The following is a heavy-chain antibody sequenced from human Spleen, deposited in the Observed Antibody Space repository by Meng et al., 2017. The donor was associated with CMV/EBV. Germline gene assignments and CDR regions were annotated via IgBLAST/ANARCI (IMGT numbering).Heavy chain of an antibody. D-gene: IGHD2-21*02. CDR2: INHSGST. J-gene: IGHJ4*02. Sequence: HVHLPPLGARLLQPSHTLSLPCAVYGGSFSGYFGSWIRQPPGKGLEWIGEINHSGSTNYNPSLKSRVTISVDTSKNQFSPKLSSVTAADTAVYYCASLQTEVTFAYWGQGTLVTVSS. V-gene: IGHV4-34*01. CDR1: GGSFSGYF. CDR3: ASLQTEVTFAY.